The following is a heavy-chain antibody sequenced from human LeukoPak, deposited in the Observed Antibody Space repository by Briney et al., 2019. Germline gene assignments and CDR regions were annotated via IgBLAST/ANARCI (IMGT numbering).Heavy chain of an antibody. CDR3: ARCIAAAGNKNHDAFDI. D-gene: IGHD6-13*01. J-gene: IGHJ3*02. CDR2: IYYSGST. V-gene: IGHV4-59*01. CDR1: GGSISSYY. Sequence: SETLSLTCTVSGGSISSYYWSWIRQPPGKGLEWIGYIYYSGSTNYNPSLKSRVTISVDASKNQFSLKLSSVTAADTAVYYCARCIAAAGNKNHDAFDIWGQGTMVTVSS.